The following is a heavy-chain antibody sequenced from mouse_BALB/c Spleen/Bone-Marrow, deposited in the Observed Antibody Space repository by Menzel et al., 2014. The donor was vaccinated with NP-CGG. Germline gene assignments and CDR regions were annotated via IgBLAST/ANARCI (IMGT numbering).Heavy chain of an antibody. CDR2: INPSNGVN. Sequence: QVQLKESGAELVKRGASVKLSCKASGYTFTSYYMYWVKQRPGQGLEWIGGINPSNGVNNFNEKFKSKASLTVDKSSSTAYMQLSSLTSEDSAVYYCSRGGNFDVMDYWGQGTSVTVSS. CDR1: GYTFTSYY. D-gene: IGHD2-1*01. V-gene: IGHV1S81*02. J-gene: IGHJ4*01. CDR3: SRGGNFDVMDY.